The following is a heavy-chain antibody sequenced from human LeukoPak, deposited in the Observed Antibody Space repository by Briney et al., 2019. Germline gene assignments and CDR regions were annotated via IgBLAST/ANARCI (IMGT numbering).Heavy chain of an antibody. CDR3: ARDLGAYYDSSGYPEGNNWFDP. Sequence: ASVKVSCKASGYTFTGYYMHWVRQAPGQGLEWMGWINPNSGGTNYAQKFQGRVTMTRDTSISTAYMELSRLRSDDTAVYYCARDLGAYYDSSGYPEGNNWFDPWGQGTLVTVSS. CDR2: INPNSGGT. CDR1: GYTFTGYY. J-gene: IGHJ5*02. D-gene: IGHD3-22*01. V-gene: IGHV1-2*02.